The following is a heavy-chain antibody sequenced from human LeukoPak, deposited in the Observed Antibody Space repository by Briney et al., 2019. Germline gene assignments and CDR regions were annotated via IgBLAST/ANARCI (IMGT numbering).Heavy chain of an antibody. D-gene: IGHD2-2*01. CDR3: AREVVPAAEGWFDP. J-gene: IGHJ5*02. CDR2: IYYSGST. Sequence: PSETLSLICTVSGGSISSHYWSWIRQPPGKGLEWIGYIYYSGSTNYNPSLKSRVTISVDTSKNQFSLKLSSVTAADTAVYYCAREVVPAAEGWFDPWGQGTLVTVSS. CDR1: GGSISSHY. V-gene: IGHV4-59*11.